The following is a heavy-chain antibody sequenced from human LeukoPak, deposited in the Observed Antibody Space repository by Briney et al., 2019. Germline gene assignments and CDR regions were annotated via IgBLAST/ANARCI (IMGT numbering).Heavy chain of an antibody. D-gene: IGHD3-9*01. J-gene: IGHJ6*03. CDR2: IIPIFGTA. CDR1: GYTFTGYY. CDR3: ASTIAEGYYYYYYMDV. V-gene: IGHV1-69*06. Sequence: GASVKVSCKASGYTFTGYYMHWVRQAPGQGLEWMGGIIPIFGTANYAQKFQGRVTITADKSTSAAYMELSSLRSEDTAVYYCASTIAEGYYYYYYMDVWGKGTTVTVSS.